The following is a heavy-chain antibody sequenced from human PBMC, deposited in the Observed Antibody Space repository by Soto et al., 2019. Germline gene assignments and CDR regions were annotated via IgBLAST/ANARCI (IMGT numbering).Heavy chain of an antibody. CDR3: ARAPKAYYGCWSGYYYDIDV. D-gene: IGHD3-3*01. J-gene: IGHJ6*03. Sequence: EVQLVASGGGLVQPGGSLRLSCAASGFNLSNFDMHWVRQAPGVGLEYVAAIGSNGGGTYYANSVRGRFTISRDNSKNTLYLQMGSLSPDDMVVYYCARAPKAYYGCWSGYYYDIDVWGKGTTVTVSS. CDR2: IGSNGGGT. V-gene: IGHV3-64*01. CDR1: GFNLSNFD.